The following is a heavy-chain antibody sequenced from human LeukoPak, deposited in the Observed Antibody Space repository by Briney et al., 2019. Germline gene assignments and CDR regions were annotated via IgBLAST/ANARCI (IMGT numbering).Heavy chain of an antibody. CDR1: GGSISSSSYY. CDR3: ARVRTSMWNGDALDI. Sequence: SETLSLTCTVSGGSISSSSYYWGWIRQPPGKGLEWIGSIYYSGSTYYNPSLKSRVTISVDTSKNHFSLKLNSVTAADTAVYYCARVRTSMWNGDALDIWGQGTMVTVSS. V-gene: IGHV4-39*02. D-gene: IGHD1-1*01. J-gene: IGHJ3*02. CDR2: IYYSGST.